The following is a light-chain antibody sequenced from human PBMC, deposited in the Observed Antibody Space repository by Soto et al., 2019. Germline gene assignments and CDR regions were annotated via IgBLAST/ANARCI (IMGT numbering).Light chain of an antibody. Sequence: EIVLTQSPGTLSLSPGERATLSCRASESVRSSYLAWYRQKPGQAPRLLIYGASSRATGIPDRFSGSGSGTDFTLTISRLEPEDFAVYYCQQYGTTPLYTFGQGTKPEIK. CDR1: ESVRSSY. CDR2: GAS. CDR3: QQYGTTPLYT. V-gene: IGKV3-20*01. J-gene: IGKJ2*01.